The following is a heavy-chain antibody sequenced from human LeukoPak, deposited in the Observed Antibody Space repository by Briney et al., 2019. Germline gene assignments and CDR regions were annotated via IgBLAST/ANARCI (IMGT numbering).Heavy chain of an antibody. Sequence: GMSLRLSCAASVVTLSLYGMHWVREAPGKGLEWGAVISYEGGTQHYADSVKGRFIISRDNPRNTLYLQMNILRTEDTAVYYCAKEGTPQVSTWYDLWGQGTQVIVSS. CDR1: VVTLSLYG. CDR2: ISYEGGTQ. D-gene: IGHD3-10*01. J-gene: IGHJ5*02. CDR3: AKEGTPQVSTWYDL. V-gene: IGHV3-30*18.